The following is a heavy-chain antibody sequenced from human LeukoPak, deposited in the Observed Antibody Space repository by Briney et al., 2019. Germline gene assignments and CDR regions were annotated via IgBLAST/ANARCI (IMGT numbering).Heavy chain of an antibody. CDR1: GYTFTGYY. Sequence: ASVKVSCKASGYTFTGYYMHWVRQAPGQGLEWMGWINPNSGGTNYAQKFQGRVTMTRDTSISTAYMELSRLRSDDTAVYYCARGVTGTTLTIDPWGQGTLVTVSS. V-gene: IGHV1-2*02. CDR2: INPNSGGT. D-gene: IGHD1-7*01. J-gene: IGHJ5*02. CDR3: ARGVTGTTLTIDP.